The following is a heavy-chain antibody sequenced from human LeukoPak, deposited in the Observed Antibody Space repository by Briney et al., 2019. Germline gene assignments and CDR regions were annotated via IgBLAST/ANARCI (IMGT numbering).Heavy chain of an antibody. D-gene: IGHD6-19*01. Sequence: GESLKISCKDSGHSFSIYWIGWVRQMPGKGLELMGIIYPGDSDTRYSPSFQGQVTISADKSITTAYLQWSSLQASDTAMYYCARFASSTSGWADYWGQGTLITVSS. CDR1: GHSFSIYW. CDR3: ARFASSTSGWADY. V-gene: IGHV5-51*01. CDR2: IYPGDSDT. J-gene: IGHJ4*02.